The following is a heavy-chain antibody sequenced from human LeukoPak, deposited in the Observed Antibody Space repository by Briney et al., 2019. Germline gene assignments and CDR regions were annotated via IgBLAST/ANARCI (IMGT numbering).Heavy chain of an antibody. Sequence: GGSLRLSCAASGFTFSSYEMNWVRQAPGKGLEWVSYISGSGGTKYYADSVKGRFTISRDNAKNSLYLQMNSLRVEDTAVYYCAREGDEDYWGQGTLVTVSS. V-gene: IGHV3-48*03. CDR3: AREGDEDY. CDR2: ISGSGGTK. CDR1: GFTFSSYE. J-gene: IGHJ4*02.